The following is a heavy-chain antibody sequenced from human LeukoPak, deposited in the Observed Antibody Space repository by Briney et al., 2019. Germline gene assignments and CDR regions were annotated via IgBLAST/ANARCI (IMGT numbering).Heavy chain of an antibody. CDR3: ARDSSSWGAADY. CDR2: INPNSGGT. V-gene: IGHV1-2*02. CDR1: GYTFTGYY. D-gene: IGHD6-13*01. J-gene: IGHJ4*02. Sequence: ASVKVSCKASGYTFTGYYMHWVRRAPGQGLEWMGWINPNSGGTNYAQKFQGRVTMTRDTSISTAYMELSRLRSDDTAVYYCARDSSSWGAADYWGQGTLVTVSS.